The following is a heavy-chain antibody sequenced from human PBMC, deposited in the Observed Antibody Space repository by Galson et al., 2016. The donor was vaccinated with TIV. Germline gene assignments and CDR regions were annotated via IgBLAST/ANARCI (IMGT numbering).Heavy chain of an antibody. CDR3: AKDRQWIPSSLDY. Sequence: SLRLSCAASGFRFSIYAMNWVRQAPGKGLEWVSSIGGTGGSTYYADSVKGRFTISRDSYKDTVYLQMNSPRAEDTAIYFCAKDRQWIPSSLDYWGQGILVTVSS. CDR1: GFRFSIYA. CDR2: IGGTGGST. D-gene: IGHD5-18*01. J-gene: IGHJ4*02. V-gene: IGHV3-23*01.